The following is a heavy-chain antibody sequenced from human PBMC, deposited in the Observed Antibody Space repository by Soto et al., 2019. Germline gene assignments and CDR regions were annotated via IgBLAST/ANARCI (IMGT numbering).Heavy chain of an antibody. CDR2: IWYDGSKK. J-gene: IGHJ4*02. CDR3: VKDHCGGDCYSDPYFDF. Sequence: QVQLVESGGGVVQPGRSLRLSCAASGFTFSTYGIHWVRQAPGKGLEWLAVIWYDGSKKYHADSVKGRFTISRDNSKNTVYLQMDSLRAEDTAVYYCVKDHCGGDCYSDPYFDFWGQGTLVTVSS. CDR1: GFTFSTYG. D-gene: IGHD2-21*02. V-gene: IGHV3-33*06.